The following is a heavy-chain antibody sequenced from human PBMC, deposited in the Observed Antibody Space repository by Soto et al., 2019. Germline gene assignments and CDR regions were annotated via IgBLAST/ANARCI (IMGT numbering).Heavy chain of an antibody. Sequence: SVKVSCKASGGTFGSYAITWVRRAPGQGLEWLGGIIPILNSPAYAQKFKARVVITADEITNTAYMELNSLRFDDTDVYYCAREAPYCTSATCPKFYDMDVWGQGTTVTVPS. CDR3: AREAPYCTSATCPKFYDMDV. J-gene: IGHJ6*02. CDR1: GGTFGSYA. V-gene: IGHV1-69*13. CDR2: IIPILNSP. D-gene: IGHD2-2*01.